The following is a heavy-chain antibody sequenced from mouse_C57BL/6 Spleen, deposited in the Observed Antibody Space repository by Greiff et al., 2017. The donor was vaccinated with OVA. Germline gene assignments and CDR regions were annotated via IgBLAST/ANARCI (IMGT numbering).Heavy chain of an antibody. CDR3: ARERAYYGSSGGYFDV. CDR2: IDPSDSYT. D-gene: IGHD1-1*01. Sequence: QVQLKQPGAELVKPGASVKLSCKASGYTFTSYWMQWVKQRPGQGLEWIGEIDPSDSYTNYNQKFKGKATLTVDTSSSTAYMQLSSLTSEDSAVYYCARERAYYGSSGGYFDVWGTGTTVTVSS. J-gene: IGHJ1*03. CDR1: GYTFTSYW. V-gene: IGHV1-50*01.